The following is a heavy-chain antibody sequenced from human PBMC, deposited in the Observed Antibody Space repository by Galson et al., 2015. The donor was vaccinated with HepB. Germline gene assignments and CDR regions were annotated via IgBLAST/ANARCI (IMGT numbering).Heavy chain of an antibody. Sequence: LSLTCTVSSYSISSGYYWGWIRQPPGKGLEWIGSIYHSGSTYYNPSLKSRVTISVDTSKNQFSLKLSSVTAADTAVYYCASGYCSGGSCSETGFDYWGQGTLVTVSS. CDR2: IYHSGST. J-gene: IGHJ4*02. D-gene: IGHD2-15*01. CDR1: SYSISSGYY. V-gene: IGHV4-38-2*02. CDR3: ASGYCSGGSCSETGFDY.